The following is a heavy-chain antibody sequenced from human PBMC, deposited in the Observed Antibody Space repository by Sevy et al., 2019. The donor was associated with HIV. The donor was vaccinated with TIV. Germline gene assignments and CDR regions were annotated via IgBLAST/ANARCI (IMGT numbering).Heavy chain of an antibody. CDR1: GFTFSSYT. J-gene: IGHJ4*02. CDR3: ARDPGRDSDY. CDR2: ISGSTTYI. Sequence: GGSLRLSCAASGFTFSSYTMNWVRQAPGKGLEWVSSISGSTTYIYYADSVKGRFTISRDNARNSLYLQMNSLRGEDTAVYYCARDPGRDSDYWCQGTLVTVSS. V-gene: IGHV3-21*01.